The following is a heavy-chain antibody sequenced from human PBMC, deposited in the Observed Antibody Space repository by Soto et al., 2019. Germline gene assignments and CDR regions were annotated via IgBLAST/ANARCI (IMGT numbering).Heavy chain of an antibody. Sequence: QITLKESGPTLVKPTQTLTLTCTFSGFSLRTSGVGVGWIRQPPGEALGWLTLIYWDDDKRYSPSLKSRLSITKDTSKNQVVLTMTNMDPADTATYFCARHYFDSDGLHYPKWFWGQGILVSVSS. V-gene: IGHV2-5*02. CDR1: GFSLRTSGVG. CDR3: ARHYFDSDGLHYPKWF. J-gene: IGHJ4*02. D-gene: IGHD3-22*01. CDR2: IYWDDDK.